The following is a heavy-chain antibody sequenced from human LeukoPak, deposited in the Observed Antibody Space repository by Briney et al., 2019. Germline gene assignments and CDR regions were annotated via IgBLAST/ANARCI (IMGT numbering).Heavy chain of an antibody. J-gene: IGHJ5*02. Sequence: WASVKVSCKASGYTFTSYGISWVRQAPGQGLEWMGWISAYNGNTNYAQRLQGRVTMTTDTSTSTAYMELRSLRSDDTAVYYCARVDYINWFDPWGQGTLVTVSS. D-gene: IGHD4-11*01. CDR3: ARVDYINWFDP. CDR1: GYTFTSYG. CDR2: ISAYNGNT. V-gene: IGHV1-18*01.